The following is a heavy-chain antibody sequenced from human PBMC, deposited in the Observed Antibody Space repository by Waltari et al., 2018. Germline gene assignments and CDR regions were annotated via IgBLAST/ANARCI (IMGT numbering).Heavy chain of an antibody. CDR1: GYTFTSYY. D-gene: IGHD6-13*01. CDR3: ASENQLVRAFDI. Sequence: QVQLVQSGAEVKKPGASVKVSCKASGYTFTSYYMPWVRQAPGQGLEWMGIINPSGGSTSYAQKFQGRVTMTRDTSTSTVYMELSSLRSEDTAVYYCASENQLVRAFDIWGQGTMVTVSS. CDR2: INPSGGST. J-gene: IGHJ3*02. V-gene: IGHV1-46*01.